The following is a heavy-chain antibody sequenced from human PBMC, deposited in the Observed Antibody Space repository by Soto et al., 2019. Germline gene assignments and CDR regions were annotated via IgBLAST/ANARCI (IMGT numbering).Heavy chain of an antibody. D-gene: IGHD2-15*01. Sequence: GGSLRLSCAASGFTFSSYAMHWVRQAPGKGLEWVAVISYDGSNKYYADSVKGRFTISRDNSKNTLYLQMNSLRAEDTAVYYCARDRRGNCSGGSCYQDYYYYGMDVWGQGTTVTVSS. CDR2: ISYDGSNK. CDR1: GFTFSSYA. CDR3: ARDRRGNCSGGSCYQDYYYYGMDV. J-gene: IGHJ6*02. V-gene: IGHV3-30-3*01.